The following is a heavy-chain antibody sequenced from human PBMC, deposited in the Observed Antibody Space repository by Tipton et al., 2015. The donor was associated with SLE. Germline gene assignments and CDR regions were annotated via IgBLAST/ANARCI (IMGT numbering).Heavy chain of an antibody. J-gene: IGHJ4*02. CDR3: AREEGIAAADGNFDY. D-gene: IGHD6-13*01. Sequence: TLSLTCTVSGGSISSSSYYWGLIRQPPGKGLEWIGSIYYSGSTYYNPSLKSRVTISVDTSKNQFSLKLSSVTAADTAVYYCAREEGIAAADGNFDYWGQGTLVTASS. CDR1: GGSISSSSYY. CDR2: IYYSGST. V-gene: IGHV4-39*07.